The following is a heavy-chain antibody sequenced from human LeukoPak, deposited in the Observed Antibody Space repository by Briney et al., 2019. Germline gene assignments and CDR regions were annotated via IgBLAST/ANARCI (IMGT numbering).Heavy chain of an antibody. CDR3: AKGVYCSSTSCPYYYYGMDV. Sequence: GGSLRLSCAASGFTFSSYAMSWVRQAPGKGLEWVSAISGSGVSTYYADSVKGRFTISRDNSKNTLYLQMNSLRAEDTAVYYCAKGVYCSSTSCPYYYYGMDVWGQGTTVTVSS. D-gene: IGHD2-2*01. CDR1: GFTFSSYA. J-gene: IGHJ6*02. V-gene: IGHV3-23*01. CDR2: ISGSGVST.